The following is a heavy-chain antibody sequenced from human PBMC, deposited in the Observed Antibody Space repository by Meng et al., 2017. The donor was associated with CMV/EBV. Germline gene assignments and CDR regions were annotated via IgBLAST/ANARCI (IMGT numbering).Heavy chain of an antibody. J-gene: IGHJ6*02. CDR3: ASFTIFGVVKDGMDV. V-gene: IGHV3-48*04. Sequence: GGSLRLSCAASGFTFSSYSMNWVRQAPGKGLEWVSYISSSSSTIYYADSVKGRFTISRDNAKNSLYLQMNGLRAEDTAVYYCASFTIFGVVKDGMDVWGQGTTVTVSS. D-gene: IGHD3-3*01. CDR1: GFTFSSYS. CDR2: ISSSSSTI.